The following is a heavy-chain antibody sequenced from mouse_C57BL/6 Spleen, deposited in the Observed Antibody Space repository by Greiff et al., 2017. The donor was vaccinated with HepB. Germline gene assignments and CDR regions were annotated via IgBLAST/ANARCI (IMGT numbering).Heavy chain of an antibody. V-gene: IGHV1-15*01. D-gene: IGHD2-4*01. CDR3: TRKYYDYDPYYAMDY. CDR1: GYTFTDYE. Sequence: QVQLQQSGAELVRPGASVTLSCKASGYTFTDYEMHWVKQTPVHGLEWIGAIDPETGGTAYNQKFKGKAILTADKSSSTAYMELRSLTSEDSAVYYCTRKYYDYDPYYAMDYWGQGTSVTVSS. J-gene: IGHJ4*01. CDR2: IDPETGGT.